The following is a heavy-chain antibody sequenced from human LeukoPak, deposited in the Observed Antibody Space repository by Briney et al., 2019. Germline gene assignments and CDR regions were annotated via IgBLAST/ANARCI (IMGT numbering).Heavy chain of an antibody. CDR1: GGSISSNIYH. CDR3: ARRTYYDSSGYTGFAFAI. V-gene: IGHV4-39*01. D-gene: IGHD3-22*01. J-gene: IGHJ3*02. CDR2: IYYSGST. Sequence: SETLSLTCTVSGGSISSNIYHWGWIRQPPGKGLEWIGTIYYSGSTYYNPSLKGRVTISVDASKNQFSLKLSSVTAADTAVYYCARRTYYDSSGYTGFAFAIWGQGTVVTVSS.